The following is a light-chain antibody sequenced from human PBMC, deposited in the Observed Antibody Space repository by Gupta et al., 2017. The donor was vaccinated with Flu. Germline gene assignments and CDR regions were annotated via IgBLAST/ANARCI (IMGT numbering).Light chain of an antibody. CDR3: QQTDSTPRT. CDR1: QTISNY. J-gene: IGKJ1*01. CDR2: AAS. Sequence: DIQMTQSPSSLSASVGDRVTITCRASQTISNYLNWYQQTSGKAPKLLIYAASSLHSGVPSRFSGSGSGTDFTLTISSLQPEDFATYYCQQTDSTPRTFGQGTKVEIK. V-gene: IGKV1-39*01.